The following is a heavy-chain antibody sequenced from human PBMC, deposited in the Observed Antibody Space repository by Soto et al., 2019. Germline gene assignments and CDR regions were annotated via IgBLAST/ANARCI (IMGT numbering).Heavy chain of an antibody. CDR1: GYTFSDYY. D-gene: IGHD3-3*01. CDR3: ASHYDMWSGYLSPVDY. Sequence: QVQLVESGGDLVKPGGSLRLSCAASGYTFSDYYMSWIRQAPGKGLEWISHIDTSGTKIYYADSVKGRFTITRDNAKNSLYLEMNSLRDEDTAVYYCASHYDMWSGYLSPVDYWGQGTLVTVSS. CDR2: IDTSGTKI. V-gene: IGHV3-11*01. J-gene: IGHJ4*02.